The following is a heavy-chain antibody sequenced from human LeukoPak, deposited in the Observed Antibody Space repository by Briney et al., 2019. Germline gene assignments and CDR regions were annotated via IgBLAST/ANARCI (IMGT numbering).Heavy chain of an antibody. CDR1: GYSISSGSY. V-gene: IGHV4-38-2*02. CDR3: ARGCLVTMVRGVIICAYNWFDP. Sequence: SETLSLTCTVSGYSISSGSYWGWIRQPPGKGLEWIANIYHSGRTNYNPSLKSRVTMSVDTSKNQFSLKLSSVTAADTAVYYCARGCLVTMVRGVIICAYNWFDPWGQGTLVTVSS. CDR2: IYHSGRT. J-gene: IGHJ5*02. D-gene: IGHD3-10*01.